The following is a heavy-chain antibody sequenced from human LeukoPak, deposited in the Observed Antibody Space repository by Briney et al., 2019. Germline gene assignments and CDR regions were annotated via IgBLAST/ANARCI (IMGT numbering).Heavy chain of an antibody. CDR3: ARYCSGGNCYSPTSYFDY. D-gene: IGHD2-15*01. Sequence: SETLSLTCTVSGGSISSYYWSWIRQAPGKGLEWIGYIYYSGSTNYNPSLKSRVTISVDTSKNQFSLKARSVTAADTAVYYCARYCSGGNCYSPTSYFDYWGQGTLVTVSS. V-gene: IGHV4-59*01. J-gene: IGHJ4*02. CDR1: GGSISSYY. CDR2: IYYSGST.